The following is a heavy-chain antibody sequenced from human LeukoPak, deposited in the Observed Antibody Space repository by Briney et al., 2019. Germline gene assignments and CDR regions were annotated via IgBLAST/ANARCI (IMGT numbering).Heavy chain of an antibody. CDR2: IYPGDSDT. J-gene: IGHJ4*02. CDR1: GDTFTNYW. V-gene: IGHV5-51*01. D-gene: IGHD5-24*01. CDR3: ARQGWLQYPHY. Sequence: SGESLKISCKGSGDTFTNYWIAWVRQMPGKGLEWVGIIYPGDSDTRYSPSFQGQVTISADKSISTAYLQWSSMKASDTAMYYCARQGWLQYPHYWGQGTLVTVSS.